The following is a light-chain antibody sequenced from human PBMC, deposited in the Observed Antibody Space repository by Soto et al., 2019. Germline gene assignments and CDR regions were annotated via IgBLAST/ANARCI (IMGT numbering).Light chain of an antibody. CDR1: QSVSNNY. Sequence: EVVLTQSPGTLSLSPGERATLSCRASQSVSNNYFAWYQQKPGQAPRLLICGSSDRATGIPDRFSGSGSGIGFTPAIRRREHADCAVDYCQQYGSSPPYTCGQGTKLELK. J-gene: IGKJ2*01. CDR2: GSS. CDR3: QQYGSSPPYT. V-gene: IGKV3-20*01.